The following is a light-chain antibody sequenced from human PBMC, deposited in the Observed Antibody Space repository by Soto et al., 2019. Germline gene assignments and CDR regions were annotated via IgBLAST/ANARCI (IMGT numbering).Light chain of an antibody. CDR2: GAS. CDR3: QQYSGSPPLT. J-gene: IGKJ4*01. CDR1: QSISSSF. V-gene: IGKV3-20*01. Sequence: EIVLTQSPDTLSLSPGVRATLSCRASQSISSSFLAWYQQKPGQAPRLLIFGASTRATGIPDRFSGSGSGTDFTLTISRLEPEDFAVYYCQQYSGSPPLTFGGGTKVEIK.